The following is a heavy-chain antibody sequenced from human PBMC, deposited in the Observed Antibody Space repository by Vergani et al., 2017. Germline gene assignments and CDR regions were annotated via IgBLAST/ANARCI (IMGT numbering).Heavy chain of an antibody. J-gene: IGHJ5*02. Sequence: QVQLQESGPGLVKPSQTLSLTCTVSGGSISSGSYYWSWIRQPDGKGLEWIGRIYTSGSTNYNPSLKSRVTISVDTSKNQFSLKLSSVTAADTAVYYCARGALTGKNWFDPWGQGTLVTVSS. CDR2: IYTSGST. V-gene: IGHV4-61*02. CDR1: GGSISSGSYY. D-gene: IGHD2-8*02. CDR3: ARGALTGKNWFDP.